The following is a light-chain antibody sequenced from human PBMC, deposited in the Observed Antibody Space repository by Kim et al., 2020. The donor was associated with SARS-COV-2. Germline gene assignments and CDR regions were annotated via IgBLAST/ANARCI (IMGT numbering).Light chain of an antibody. Sequence: KFTIACLGRTSNIGTTDVPWYQQFPGTAPKLLLYDNNKRPSGIPDRFSGSKSGTSATLRITGLQAGDEGDYYCGTWDTSLSAGVVFGGGTQLTVL. CDR3: GTWDTSLSAGVV. J-gene: IGLJ2*01. V-gene: IGLV1-51*01. CDR1: TSNIGTTD. CDR2: DNN.